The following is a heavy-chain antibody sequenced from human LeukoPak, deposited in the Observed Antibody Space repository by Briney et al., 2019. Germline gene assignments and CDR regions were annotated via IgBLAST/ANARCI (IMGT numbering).Heavy chain of an antibody. Sequence: SETLSLTCTVSSGSISSSSYYWGWIRQPPGKGLQWIGFIYYSGSTNYNPSLKSRVTISVDTSKNQFSLKLSSVTAADTAVYYCARMYSNYFDYWGQGTLVTVSS. CDR2: IYYSGST. V-gene: IGHV4-61*05. J-gene: IGHJ4*02. D-gene: IGHD4-11*01. CDR1: SGSISSSSYY. CDR3: ARMYSNYFDY.